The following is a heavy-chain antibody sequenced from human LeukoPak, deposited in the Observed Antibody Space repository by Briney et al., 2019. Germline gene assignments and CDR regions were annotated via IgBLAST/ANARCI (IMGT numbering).Heavy chain of an antibody. CDR1: GYDFINYG. J-gene: IGHJ4*02. CDR2: RSIYNGNT. CDR3: ARGGPFPSSSSSREYYLDY. V-gene: IGHV1-18*01. D-gene: IGHD6-6*01. Sequence: GDSVKVSCKASGYDFINYGISWVRQAPGQGLGWMGWRSIYNGNTDYKLQGRVTMTTDTSTSTAYMELRSLRSDDTAVYYCARGGPFPSSSSSREYYLDYWGQGTLVTVSS.